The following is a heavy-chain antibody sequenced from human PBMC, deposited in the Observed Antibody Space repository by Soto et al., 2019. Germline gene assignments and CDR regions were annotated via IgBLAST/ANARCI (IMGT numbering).Heavy chain of an antibody. V-gene: IGHV4-31*03. J-gene: IGHJ4*02. Sequence: SSETLSLTCTVSGGSISSGGYYWSWIRQHPGKGLEWIGYIYYSGSTYYNPSLKSRVTISVDTSKNQFSLKLSSVTAADTAVYYCARQTTQYDFWSGYPLFDYWGQGTLVTVSS. CDR1: GGSISSGGYY. CDR2: IYYSGST. CDR3: ARQTTQYDFWSGYPLFDY. D-gene: IGHD3-3*01.